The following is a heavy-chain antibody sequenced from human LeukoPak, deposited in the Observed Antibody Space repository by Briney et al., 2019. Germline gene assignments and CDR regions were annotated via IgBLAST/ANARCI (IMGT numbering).Heavy chain of an antibody. J-gene: IGHJ4*02. CDR2: IRYVGSNK. CDR1: GFTFSSYG. V-gene: IGHV3-30*02. D-gene: IGHD5-12*01. CDR3: AKDRGYSGYDPFDY. Sequence: GGSLRLSCAASGFTFSSYGMHWVRQAPGKGLEWVAFIRYVGSNKYYADSVKGRFTISRDNSKNTLYLQMNSLRAEDTAVYYCAKDRGYSGYDPFDYWGQGTLVTVSS.